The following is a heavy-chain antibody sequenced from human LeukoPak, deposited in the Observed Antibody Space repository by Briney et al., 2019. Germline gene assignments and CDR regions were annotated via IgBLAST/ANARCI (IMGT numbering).Heavy chain of an antibody. V-gene: IGHV4-34*01. Sequence: SETLSLTCAVYGGSFSGYYWSWIRQPPGKGLEWIGEINHSGSTNYNPSLKSRVTISVDTSKNQFSLRLSSVTAADTAVYYCARSQGNYYDSSGYYSWGQGTLVTVSS. CDR3: ARSQGNYYDSSGYYS. D-gene: IGHD3-22*01. CDR2: INHSGST. CDR1: GGSFSGYY. J-gene: IGHJ4*02.